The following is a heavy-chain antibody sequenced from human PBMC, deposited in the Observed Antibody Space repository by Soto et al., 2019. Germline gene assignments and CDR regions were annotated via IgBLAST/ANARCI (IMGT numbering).Heavy chain of an antibody. CDR1: GYTFTSYY. D-gene: IGHD5-18*01. CDR2: INPSGGST. V-gene: IGHV1-46*01. J-gene: IGHJ6*02. Sequence: GXSGKVSGKASGYTFTSYYMHWVRQAPGQGLEWMGIINPSGGSTSYAQKFQGRVTMTRDTSTSTVYMELSSLRSEDTAVYYCARSYTAMSLYYYYGMDVWGQGTTVTVS. CDR3: ARSYTAMSLYYYYGMDV.